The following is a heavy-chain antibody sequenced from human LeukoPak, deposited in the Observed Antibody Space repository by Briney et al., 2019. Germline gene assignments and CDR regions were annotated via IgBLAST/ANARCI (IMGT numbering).Heavy chain of an antibody. CDR3: ATRSASSYGGVFDF. D-gene: IGHD3-16*01. Sequence: ASVNVSCKASGYTFTHYAMHWVRQAPGQGLEWMGWINTGNGNTKYSQKFQGRVTLTRDTSAKIAYMEVTSLRSEDTAVYYCATRSASSYGGVFDFWGQGSLVIVSS. J-gene: IGHJ4*02. CDR1: GYTFTHYA. V-gene: IGHV1-3*04. CDR2: INTGNGNT.